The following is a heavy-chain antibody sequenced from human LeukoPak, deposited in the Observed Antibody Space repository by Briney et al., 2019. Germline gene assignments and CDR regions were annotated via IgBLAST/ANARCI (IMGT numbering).Heavy chain of an antibody. Sequence: HSGGSLRLSCAASGFTCSSYAMSWVRQAPGKGLEWVSAISGSGGSTYYADSVKGRFTISRDNSKNTLYLQMNSLRAEDTAVYYCAKDPIVVVPAAKSYGMDVWGQGTTVTVSS. CDR3: AKDPIVVVPAAKSYGMDV. CDR2: ISGSGGST. CDR1: GFTCSSYA. J-gene: IGHJ6*02. D-gene: IGHD2-2*01. V-gene: IGHV3-23*01.